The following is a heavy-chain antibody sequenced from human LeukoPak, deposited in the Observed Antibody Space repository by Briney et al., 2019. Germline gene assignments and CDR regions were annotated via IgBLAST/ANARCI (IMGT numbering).Heavy chain of an antibody. CDR3: AKRESSGKYFDY. CDR2: ISGGGSST. J-gene: IGHJ4*02. Sequence: GGSLRVSCADSGFTFSTYVMSWVRQAPGKGLEWISTISGGGSSTYYADSVKGRFTISRDNSKNTLYLQMNSLRAGDTAVYYCAKRESSGKYFDYWGQGTLVTVSS. CDR1: GFTFSTYV. V-gene: IGHV3-23*01. D-gene: IGHD6-19*01.